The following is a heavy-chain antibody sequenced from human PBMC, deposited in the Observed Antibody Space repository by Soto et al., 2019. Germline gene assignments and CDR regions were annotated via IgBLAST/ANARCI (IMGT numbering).Heavy chain of an antibody. J-gene: IGHJ6*02. CDR1: GGSFSGYY. V-gene: IGHV4-34*01. CDR3: ARVTGRYYYGMDV. CDR2: INHSGST. Sequence: QVQLQQWGAGLLKPSETLSLTCAVYGGSFSGYYWSWIRQPPGKGLEWIGEINHSGSTNYNPSLKSRATISVDTAKNQFSLKLSSVTAAATAVYYCARVTGRYYYGMDVWGQGTTVTVSS.